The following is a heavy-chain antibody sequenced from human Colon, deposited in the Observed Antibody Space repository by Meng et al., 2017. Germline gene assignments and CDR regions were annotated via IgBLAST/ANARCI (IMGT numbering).Heavy chain of an antibody. CDR3: ARDGGGHDHGRFYYYGSAV. D-gene: IGHD3-16*01. CDR1: GFIFSSYE. CDR2: ISTSGATI. J-gene: IGHJ6*02. Sequence: GGSLRLSCTASGFIFSSYEMNWVRQTPGKGLEWVSFISTSGATIHYADSVKGRFTISRDNAKNSLYLQMNSLRDEDTALYYCARDGGGHDHGRFYYYGSAVWGQGTTVTVSS. V-gene: IGHV3-48*03.